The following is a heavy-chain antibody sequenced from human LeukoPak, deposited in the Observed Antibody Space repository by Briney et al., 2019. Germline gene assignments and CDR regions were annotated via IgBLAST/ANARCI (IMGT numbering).Heavy chain of an antibody. CDR3: AKADSYGGNSQLFDF. Sequence: GGSLRLSCAASGFTFSSYAMSWVRQAPGKGLEWVSAISGSGGSTYYADSVKGRFTISRDNFRNTVFLQMNSLAVEDTAEYYCAKADSYGGNSQLFDFWGQGILVTVSS. CDR2: ISGSGGST. V-gene: IGHV3-23*01. CDR1: GFTFSSYA. D-gene: IGHD2-21*02. J-gene: IGHJ4*02.